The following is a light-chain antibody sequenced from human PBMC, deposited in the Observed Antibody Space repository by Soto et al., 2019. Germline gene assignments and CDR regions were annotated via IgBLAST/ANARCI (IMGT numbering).Light chain of an antibody. CDR3: QSYDSSIVV. CDR1: SGSIASRY. J-gene: IGLJ2*01. CDR2: EDN. Sequence: NFMLTQPHSVSESPGETVTISCTRSSGSIASRYVQWYQQRPGSSPTTVIYEDNQRPSGVPDRFSGSIDSSSNSASLTISGLKTEDEADYYCQSYDSSIVVFGGGTKLTVL. V-gene: IGLV6-57*01.